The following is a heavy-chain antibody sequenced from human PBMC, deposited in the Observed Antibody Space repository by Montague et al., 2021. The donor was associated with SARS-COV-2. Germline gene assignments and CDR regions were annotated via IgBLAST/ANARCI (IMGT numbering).Heavy chain of an antibody. J-gene: IGHJ4*02. D-gene: IGHD3-22*01. CDR3: AGADCSGHYAARFYCNGFDY. V-gene: IGHV4-59*01. CDR1: GASIDSDY. CDR2: ISYSGNT. Sequence: SETLSLTCTVSGASIDSDYWNWIRLPQRTGLEWIGYISYSGNTNYNPSPTCRVTISGDTSTNQSSLSLSSVTAADTAVYYCAGADCSGHYAARFYCNGFDYWGQGTMVTVSS.